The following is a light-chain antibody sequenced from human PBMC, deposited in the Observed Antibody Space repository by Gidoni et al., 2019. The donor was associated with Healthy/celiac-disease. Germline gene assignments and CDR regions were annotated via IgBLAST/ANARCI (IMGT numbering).Light chain of an antibody. J-gene: IGLJ3*02. CDR2: DVR. V-gene: IGLV2-14*01. Sequence: QSALTQPASVSGSPEPSITISCTGTSSDVGGYNYVSWSQQHPGKAPKLMIYDVRNRPSGVAKLFSGSKSGNTASLTISGLQAEDEADYYCSSYTSSSTWVFGGGTKLTVL. CDR1: SSDVGGYNY. CDR3: SSYTSSSTWV.